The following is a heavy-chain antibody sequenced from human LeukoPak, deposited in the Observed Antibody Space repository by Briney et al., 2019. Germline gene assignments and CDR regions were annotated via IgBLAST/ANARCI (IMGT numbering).Heavy chain of an antibody. D-gene: IGHD2-15*01. V-gene: IGHV1-2*04. Sequence: ASVKVSCKASGYTFTGYYMHWVRQAPGHGLEWMGWINPNSGGTNYAQKFQGWVTMTRDTSISTAYMELSRLRSDDTAVYYCARGSDIVVVVAASPPDYWGQGTLVTVSS. CDR2: INPNSGGT. CDR1: GYTFTGYY. CDR3: ARGSDIVVVVAASPPDY. J-gene: IGHJ4*02.